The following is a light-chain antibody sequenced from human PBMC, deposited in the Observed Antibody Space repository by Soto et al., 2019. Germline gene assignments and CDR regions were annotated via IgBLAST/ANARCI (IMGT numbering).Light chain of an antibody. Sequence: EIVMTQSPATLSVSPGGRATLSCRASQIIDTKLAWYQQKPGQAPRLLIYAASTRATGIPARFSGSGSGTEFTLTISSLEPEDFGVFYCQQRFDWPKITFGQGTRL. V-gene: IGKV3-15*01. CDR3: QQRFDWPKIT. CDR1: QIIDTK. J-gene: IGKJ5*01. CDR2: AAS.